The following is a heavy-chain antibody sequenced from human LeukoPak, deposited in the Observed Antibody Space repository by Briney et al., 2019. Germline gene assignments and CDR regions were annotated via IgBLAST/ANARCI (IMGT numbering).Heavy chain of an antibody. J-gene: IGHJ4*02. Sequence: GGSLRLSCAASGFTFSSYGMHWVRQAPGKGLEWVAFIRYDGSNKYYADSVKGRFTISRDNSKNTLYLQMNSLRAEDTAVYYCAKDLNKFKAAGTGPSDYWGQGTLVTVSS. D-gene: IGHD6-13*01. CDR1: GFTFSSYG. CDR2: IRYDGSNK. CDR3: AKDLNKFKAAGTGPSDY. V-gene: IGHV3-30*02.